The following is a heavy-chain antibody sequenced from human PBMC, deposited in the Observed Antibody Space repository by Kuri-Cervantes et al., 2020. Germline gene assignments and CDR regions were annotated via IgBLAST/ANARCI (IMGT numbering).Heavy chain of an antibody. CDR2: IYWDDDK. J-gene: IGHJ4*02. Sequence: SGPTLVKPTQTLTLTCTFSGFSLSTSGVGVGWIRQPPGKALEWLALIYWDDDKRYSPSLKSRLTITKDTSKNQVVLTMTNMDPVDTATYYCARIELHNYYGSGIFDYWGQGTLVTVSS. CDR1: GFSLSTSGVG. CDR3: ARIELHNYYGSGIFDY. D-gene: IGHD3-10*01. V-gene: IGHV2-5*02.